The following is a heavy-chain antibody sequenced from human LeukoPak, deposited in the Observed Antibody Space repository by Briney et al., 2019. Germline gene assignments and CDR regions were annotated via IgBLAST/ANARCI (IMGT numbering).Heavy chain of an antibody. D-gene: IGHD2-8*02. CDR3: ARGWVVATGGFDM. V-gene: IGHV3-53*01. CDR1: GFSFTTYG. J-gene: IGHJ3*02. Sequence: GTSLRLSCAASGFSFTTYGMHWVRQAPGKGLEWVSVIYSGGPTYYADSVKGRFTISRDNSKNTVYLQMNSLRGEDTAVYFCARGWVVATGGFDMWGQGTMVTVSS. CDR2: IYSGGPT.